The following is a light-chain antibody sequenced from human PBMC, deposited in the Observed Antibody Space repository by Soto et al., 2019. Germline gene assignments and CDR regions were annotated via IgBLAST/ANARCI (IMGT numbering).Light chain of an antibody. CDR2: GAS. V-gene: IGKV3-20*01. CDR3: QQFSSYPLT. J-gene: IGKJ4*01. CDR1: QSFNSIY. Sequence: EIVLTQSPGTLSLSPGERATLSCRASQSFNSIYLAWYQQKPGQAPRLLIFGASSRATGVPARFSGSGSGTDFTLTISRLEPEDFAVYYCQQFSSYPLTFGGGTKVDIK.